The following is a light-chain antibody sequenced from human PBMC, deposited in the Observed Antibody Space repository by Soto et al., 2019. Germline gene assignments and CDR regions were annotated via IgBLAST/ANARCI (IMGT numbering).Light chain of an antibody. CDR1: QSVSSSY. Sequence: EIVLTQSPGTLSLSPGERATLSCRASQSVSSSYLAWYQQKPGQAPRLLIYGASSRATGIPDRFSGSGSGTDFTLTIRRLEPEDFEVYYCQQYGSSPWTFGQGTKVDIK. J-gene: IGKJ1*01. V-gene: IGKV3-20*01. CDR3: QQYGSSPWT. CDR2: GAS.